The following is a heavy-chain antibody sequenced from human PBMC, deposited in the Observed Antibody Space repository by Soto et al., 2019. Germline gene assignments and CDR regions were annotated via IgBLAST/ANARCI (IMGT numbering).Heavy chain of an antibody. Sequence: GGSLRLSCAASGFTFDDYTMHWVRQAPGKGLEWVSLISWDGGSTYYADSVKGRFTISRDNSKNSLYLQMNSLRTEDTALYYCAKDIGMATILGSSFDYWGQGTLVTVSS. V-gene: IGHV3-43*01. CDR2: ISWDGGST. J-gene: IGHJ4*02. D-gene: IGHD5-12*01. CDR1: GFTFDDYT. CDR3: AKDIGMATILGSSFDY.